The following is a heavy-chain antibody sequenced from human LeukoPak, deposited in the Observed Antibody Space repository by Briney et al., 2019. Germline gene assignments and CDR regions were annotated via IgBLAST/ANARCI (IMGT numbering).Heavy chain of an antibody. CDR1: GGSFSGYY. J-gene: IGHJ6*02. Sequence: KPSETLSLTCAVYGGSFSGYYWSWIRQPPGKGLEWIGEINHSGSTNYNPSLKSRVTISVDTSKNQFSLKLSSVTAADTAVYYCARGRSGYGRYYYYGMDVWGQGTTVTVSS. CDR2: INHSGST. CDR3: ARGRSGYGRYYYYGMDV. V-gene: IGHV4-34*01. D-gene: IGHD5-12*01.